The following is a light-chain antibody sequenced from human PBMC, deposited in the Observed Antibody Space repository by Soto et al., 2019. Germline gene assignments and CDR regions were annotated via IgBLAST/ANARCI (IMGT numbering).Light chain of an antibody. V-gene: IGLV1-40*01. J-gene: IGLJ1*01. CDR1: SSNIGADFD. Sequence: QSVLTQPPSVSGAPGQRVTISCTGSSSNIGADFDVHWYQHLPGTAPKLLISHNNNRPSGVSDRFSGSKSGNTASLTISGLQAEDEADYYCSSFTSRFTFVFGTGTKVTVL. CDR2: HNN. CDR3: SSFTSRFTFV.